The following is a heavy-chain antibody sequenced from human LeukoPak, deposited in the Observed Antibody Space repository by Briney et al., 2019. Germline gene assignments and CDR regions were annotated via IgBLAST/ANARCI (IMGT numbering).Heavy chain of an antibody. D-gene: IGHD3-3*01. J-gene: IGHJ4*02. V-gene: IGHV3-23*01. CDR3: APGRFLEWLSPPADY. CDR2: ISGGGGNT. CDR1: GFTFTSYA. Sequence: GGSLKLSCAASGFTFTSYAMSWVRQAPGKGLEWVSGISGGGGNTYYADSVKGRFTISRDNSKNTLYLQMNSLRAEDTAVYYCAPGRFLEWLSPPADYWGQGTLVTVSS.